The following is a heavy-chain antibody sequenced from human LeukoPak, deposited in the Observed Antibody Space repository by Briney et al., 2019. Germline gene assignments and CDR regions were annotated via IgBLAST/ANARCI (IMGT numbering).Heavy chain of an antibody. CDR3: ARDLWAYYDSSGYEFDY. CDR2: INPSGGST. CDR1: GYTFTSYY. D-gene: IGHD3-22*01. V-gene: IGHV1-46*01. Sequence: ASVKVSCKASGYTFTSYYMHWVRQAPGQGLEWMGIINPSGGSTSYAQKFQGRVTMTRDTSTSTVYMELSSLRSEDTAVYYCARDLWAYYDSSGYEFDYWGQGTLVTVSS. J-gene: IGHJ4*02.